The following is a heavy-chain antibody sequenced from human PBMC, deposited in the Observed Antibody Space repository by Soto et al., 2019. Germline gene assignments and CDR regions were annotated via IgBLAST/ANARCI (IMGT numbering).Heavy chain of an antibody. CDR2: ISGSATST. J-gene: IGHJ4*02. Sequence: EVQLLESGGGLVQPGGSLRLSCVVSGLTFSNYDMSRVRQAPGKGLEWVSAISGSATSTYYADSVKGRFTISRDNSKKTLYLHMSSLSAEDTAVYYCANGGLSFRLFDFWGQGALVTVSS. CDR1: GLTFSNYD. CDR3: ANGGLSFRLFDF. V-gene: IGHV3-23*01. D-gene: IGHD3-16*01.